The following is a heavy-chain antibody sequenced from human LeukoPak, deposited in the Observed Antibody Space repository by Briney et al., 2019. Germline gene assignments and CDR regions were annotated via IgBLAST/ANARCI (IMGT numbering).Heavy chain of an antibody. Sequence: PGGSLRLSCAASGFTFSSYSMNLVRQAPGKGLEWVSYISSSSSTIYYADSVKGRFTISRDNAKNSLYLQMNSLRAEDTAVYYCARVADYCSSTSCYPAFLEYWGQGTLVTVSS. D-gene: IGHD2-2*01. CDR3: ARVADYCSSTSCYPAFLEY. CDR1: GFTFSSYS. CDR2: ISSSSSTI. V-gene: IGHV3-48*01. J-gene: IGHJ4*02.